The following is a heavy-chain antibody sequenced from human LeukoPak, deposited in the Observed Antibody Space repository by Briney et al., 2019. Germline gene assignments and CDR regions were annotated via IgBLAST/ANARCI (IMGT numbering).Heavy chain of an antibody. Sequence: PSQTLSLTCAVSGGSISSGGYSWSWIRQPPGKGLEWIGYIYHSGSTNYNPSLKSRVTISVDTSKNQFSLKLSSVTAADTAVYYCARASMTGYSSSCYDYWGQGTLVTVSS. CDR3: ARASMTGYSSSCYDY. V-gene: IGHV4-30-2*01. CDR1: GGSISSGGYS. D-gene: IGHD6-13*01. CDR2: IYHSGST. J-gene: IGHJ4*02.